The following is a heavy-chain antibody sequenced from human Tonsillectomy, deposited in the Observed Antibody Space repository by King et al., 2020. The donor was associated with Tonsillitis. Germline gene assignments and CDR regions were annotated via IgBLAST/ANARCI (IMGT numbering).Heavy chain of an antibody. Sequence: VQLVESGGGVVQPGGSLRLSCAAAGFIFSDYSIHWVRQTPGEGLEWVAFIRYDGTKQYYADSVKGRFTIIRDNSKNTVYLQMNSLRADDTAVYYCAGALRDYHDSGGYYYGFDIWGQGTVVTVSS. D-gene: IGHD3-22*01. CDR2: IRYDGTKQ. CDR3: AGALRDYHDSGGYYYGFDI. J-gene: IGHJ3*02. V-gene: IGHV3-30*02. CDR1: GFIFSDYS.